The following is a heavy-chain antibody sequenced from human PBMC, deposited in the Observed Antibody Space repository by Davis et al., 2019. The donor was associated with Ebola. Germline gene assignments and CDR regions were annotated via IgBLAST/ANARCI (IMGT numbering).Heavy chain of an antibody. D-gene: IGHD3-10*01. V-gene: IGHV1-18*01. CDR1: GYTFMSYG. CDR2: ISGYSGDT. Sequence: AASVKVSCKASGYTFMSYGISWVRQAPGQGLEWLGWISGYSGDTKYEQKVQDRVTLTTDTSTNTAYMELRSLRSDDTAVYYCAKDSSSWYYFGDGGYPFDDWGQGTLVIVSS. CDR3: AKDSSSWYYFGDGGYPFDD. J-gene: IGHJ4*02.